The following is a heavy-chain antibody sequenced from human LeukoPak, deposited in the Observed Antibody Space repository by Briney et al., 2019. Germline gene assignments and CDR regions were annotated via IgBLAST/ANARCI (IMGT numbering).Heavy chain of an antibody. CDR1: GFTFNNYW. V-gene: IGHV3-7*01. Sequence: GGSLRLSCAASGFTFNNYWMSWVRQAPGKGLQWVANIKQDGSQKFYVDSVKGRFTISRDNTKNLLYLQMNSLRAEDTAVYYCAGGDFSDYGDYVDAFDVWGQGTMVTVSS. CDR2: IKQDGSQK. D-gene: IGHD4-17*01. J-gene: IGHJ3*01. CDR3: AGGDFSDYGDYVDAFDV.